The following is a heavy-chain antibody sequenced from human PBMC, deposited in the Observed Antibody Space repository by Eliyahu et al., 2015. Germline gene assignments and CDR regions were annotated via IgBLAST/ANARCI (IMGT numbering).Heavy chain of an antibody. V-gene: IGHV4-38-2*01. CDR3: ASPWGMGSGDWFDP. D-gene: IGHD3-16*01. CDR2: IYHSGST. Sequence: QVQLQESGPGLVKPSETLSLTCAVSGYSIXSGYYWGWIRQPPGKGLEWIGSIYHSGSTYYNPSLKSRVTISVDTSKNQFSLKLSSVTAADTAVYYCASPWGMGSGDWFDPWGQGTLVTVSS. J-gene: IGHJ5*02. CDR1: GYSIXSGYY.